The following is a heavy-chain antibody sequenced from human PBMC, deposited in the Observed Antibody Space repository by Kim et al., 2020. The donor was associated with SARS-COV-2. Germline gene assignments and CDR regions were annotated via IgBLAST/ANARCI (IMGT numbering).Heavy chain of an antibody. CDR2: ISGSGGST. CDR1: GFTFSSYA. D-gene: IGHD3-10*01. J-gene: IGHJ5*02. Sequence: GGSLRFSCAASGFTFSSYAMSWVRQAPGKGLEWVSAISGSGGSTYYADSVKGRFTISRDNSKNTLYLQMNSLRAEDTAVYYCAKDPRRITMVRGVIIGNWFDPWGQGTLVTVSS. V-gene: IGHV3-23*01. CDR3: AKDPRRITMVRGVIIGNWFDP.